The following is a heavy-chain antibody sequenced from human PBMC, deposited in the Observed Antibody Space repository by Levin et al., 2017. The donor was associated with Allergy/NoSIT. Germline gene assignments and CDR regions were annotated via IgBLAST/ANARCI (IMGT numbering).Heavy chain of an antibody. V-gene: IGHV3-21*01. CDR3: ARGVTDLQRRDKFDY. J-gene: IGHJ4*02. CDR2: ISTVGTHI. Sequence: GESLKISCVASGFTFSSYSMDWVRQAPGKGLEWVSSISTVGTHIYYADSLKGRFTVSRDNARNSLYLQVNNLRAEDTAVYFCARGVTDLQRRDKFDYWGQGTLVTVSS. CDR1: GFTFSSYS. D-gene: IGHD3-10*01.